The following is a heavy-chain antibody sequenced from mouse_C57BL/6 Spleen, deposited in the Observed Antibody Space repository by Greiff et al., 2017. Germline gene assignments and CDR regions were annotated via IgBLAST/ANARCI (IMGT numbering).Heavy chain of an antibody. J-gene: IGHJ2*01. D-gene: IGHD1-1*01. CDR2: INPGSGGT. CDR3: ARGATVVAPFDY. CDR1: GYAFTNYL. Sequence: VQVVESGAELVRPGTSVKVSCKASGYAFTNYLIEWVKQRPGQGLEWIGVINPGSGGTNYNEKFKGKATLTADKSSSTAYMQLSSLTSEDSAVYFCARGATVVAPFDYWGQGTTLTVSS. V-gene: IGHV1-54*01.